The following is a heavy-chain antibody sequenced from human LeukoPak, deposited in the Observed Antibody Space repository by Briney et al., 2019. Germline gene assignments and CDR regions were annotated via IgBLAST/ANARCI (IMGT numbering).Heavy chain of an antibody. J-gene: IGHJ3*02. CDR3: ARTPRTYYYDSSGYHYAFDI. CDR1: GGSISSYY. V-gene: IGHV4-59*01. CDR2: IYYSGST. D-gene: IGHD3-22*01. Sequence: SETLSLTCTVSGGSISSYYWSWIRQPSGKGLEWIGYIYYSGSTNYNPSLKSRVTISVDTSKNQFSLKLSSVTAADTAVYYCARTPRTYYYDSSGYHYAFDIWGQGTMVTVSS.